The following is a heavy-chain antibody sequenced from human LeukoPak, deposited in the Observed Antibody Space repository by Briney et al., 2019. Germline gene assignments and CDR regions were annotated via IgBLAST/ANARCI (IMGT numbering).Heavy chain of an antibody. V-gene: IGHV4-39*01. J-gene: IGHJ6*02. CDR2: IYYSGST. CDR1: GGSISSGSYY. Sequence: ETLSPSCTVSGGSISSGSYYWGWIRQPPGKGLGGFGSIYYSGSTYSNPSLKSRVTISLVTSKNQFSLKLSSVTAADTAVYYCASPKVYYYGMDVWGQGTTVTVSS. CDR3: ASPKVYYYGMDV.